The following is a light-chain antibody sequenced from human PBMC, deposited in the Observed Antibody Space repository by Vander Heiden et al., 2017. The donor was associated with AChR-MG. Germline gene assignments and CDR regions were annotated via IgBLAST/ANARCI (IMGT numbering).Light chain of an antibody. CDR1: QDISSA. V-gene: IGKV1-13*02. CDR3: QQASSYPLT. J-gene: IGKJ4*01. CDR2: DAS. Sequence: AIQMTQSPSSLSASVGDRVTITCRASQDISSALIWYQQKPGKVPKVLIYDASSLVSGVPSRFSGSGSGTEFTLTISSLQPEDFATYHCQQASSYPLTFGARTKVEIK.